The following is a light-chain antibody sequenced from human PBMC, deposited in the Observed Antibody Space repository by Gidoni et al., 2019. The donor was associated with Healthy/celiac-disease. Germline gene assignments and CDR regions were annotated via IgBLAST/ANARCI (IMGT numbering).Light chain of an antibody. V-gene: IGLV3-1*01. CDR2: QDS. J-gene: IGLJ3*02. CDR3: QERDSSTGGV. CDR1: KLGDKY. Sequence: SYELTQPPSVSVSPGQTASITCSGDKLGDKYACWYQQKPGQSPVLVIYQDSKRPSGIPERFSGSNSGNTATLTISGTQAMDEADYYCQERDSSTGGVFGGGTKLTVL.